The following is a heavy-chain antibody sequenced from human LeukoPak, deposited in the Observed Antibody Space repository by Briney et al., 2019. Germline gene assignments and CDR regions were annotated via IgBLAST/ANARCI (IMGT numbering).Heavy chain of an antibody. D-gene: IGHD2-15*01. CDR3: ARANPYCSGGSCYSVAFDY. CDR1: GYTFTAYY. Sequence: ASVKVSCKTSGYTFTAYYMHWVRQAPGQGLEWMGWINPNSGGTKYAQNFQGRVTMTRDTSISTAYMELSRLRSDDTAVYYCARANPYCSGGSCYSVAFDYWGQGTLVTVSS. CDR2: INPNSGGT. J-gene: IGHJ4*02. V-gene: IGHV1-2*02.